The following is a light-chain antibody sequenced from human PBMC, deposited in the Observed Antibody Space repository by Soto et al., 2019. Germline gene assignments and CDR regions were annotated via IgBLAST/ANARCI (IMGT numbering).Light chain of an antibody. CDR2: DAS. CDR1: QSISGW. CDR3: QQYNSYSPWT. V-gene: IGKV1-5*01. J-gene: IGKJ1*01. Sequence: VQLTQSPSTLSASFVHRVTISCRPSQSISGWLAWYQQKPGKAPKLLIYDASSLESGVPSRFSGSGSGTEFTLTISSLQPDDFATYYCQQYNSYSPWTFGQGTKVDIK.